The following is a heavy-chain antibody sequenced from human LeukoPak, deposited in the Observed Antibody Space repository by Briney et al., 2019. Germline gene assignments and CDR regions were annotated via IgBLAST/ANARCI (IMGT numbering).Heavy chain of an antibody. V-gene: IGHV4-59*01. J-gene: IGHJ4*02. CDR2: IYYSGST. CDR1: GGSISSYY. Sequence: SETLSLTCTVSGGSISSYYWSWIRQPPGKGLEWIGYIYYSGSTNYNPSLKSRVTISVDTSKNQFSPKLSSVTAADTAVYYCAGGYSYGKKDYWGQGTLVTVSS. D-gene: IGHD5-18*01. CDR3: AGGYSYGKKDY.